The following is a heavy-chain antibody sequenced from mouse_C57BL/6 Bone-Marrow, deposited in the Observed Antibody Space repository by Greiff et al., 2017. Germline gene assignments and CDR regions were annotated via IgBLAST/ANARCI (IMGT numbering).Heavy chain of an antibody. D-gene: IGHD4-1*01. CDR3: ARSLGRGWYFDV. CDR2: IYPRSGNT. CDR1: GYTFTSYG. J-gene: IGHJ1*03. Sequence: QVQLQQSGAELARPGASVKLSCKASGYTFTSYGISWVKQRTGQGLEWIGEIYPRSGNTYYNEKFKGKATMTADKSSSTAYMELRSLTSEDSAVYFCARSLGRGWYFDVGGTGTTVTVSS. V-gene: IGHV1-81*01.